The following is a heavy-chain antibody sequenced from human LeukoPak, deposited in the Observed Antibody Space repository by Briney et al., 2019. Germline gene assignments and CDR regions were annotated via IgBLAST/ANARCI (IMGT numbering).Heavy chain of an antibody. J-gene: IGHJ4*02. CDR3: ARRSGVVVPAAISAPDY. D-gene: IGHD2-2*01. CDR2: IYPGDSDT. CDR1: GYSFTSYW. V-gene: IGHV5-51*01. Sequence: GESLKISRKGSGYSFTSYWIGWVRQMPGKGLEWMGIIYPGDSDTRYSPSFQGQVTISADKSISTAYLQWSSLKASDTAMYYCARRSGVVVPAAISAPDYWGQGTLVTVSS.